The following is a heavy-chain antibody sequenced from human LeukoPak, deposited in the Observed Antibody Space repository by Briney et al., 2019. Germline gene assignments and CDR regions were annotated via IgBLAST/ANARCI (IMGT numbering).Heavy chain of an antibody. CDR1: GGTFSSYA. CDR3: AKDGGRYDFWSGTNPGGKRHFDY. CDR2: IIPILGIA. V-gene: IGHV1-69*04. D-gene: IGHD3-3*01. Sequence: SVNVSCKASGGTFSSYAISWVRQAPGQGLEWMGRIIPILGIANYAQKFQGRVTITADKSTSTAYMELSSLRSEDTAVYYCAKDGGRYDFWSGTNPGGKRHFDYWGQGTLVTVSS. J-gene: IGHJ4*02.